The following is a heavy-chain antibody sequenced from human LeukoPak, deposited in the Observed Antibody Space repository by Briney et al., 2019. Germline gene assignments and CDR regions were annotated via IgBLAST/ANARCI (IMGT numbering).Heavy chain of an antibody. CDR1: GGSTSSSSYY. D-gene: IGHD3-9*01. CDR2: IYYSGTT. J-gene: IGHJ4*02. V-gene: IGHV4-39*07. Sequence: PSETLSLTCIVSGGSTSSSSYYWGWIRQPPGKGLEWIGSIYYSGTTYYNPSLKSRVTISVDTSKNQFSLKLSPVTAADTAVYYCARSNGDYDILTGYLDWGQGTLVTVSS. CDR3: ARSNGDYDILTGYLD.